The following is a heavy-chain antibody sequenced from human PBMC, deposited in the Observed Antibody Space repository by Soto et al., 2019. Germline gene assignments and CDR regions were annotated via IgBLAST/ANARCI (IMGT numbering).Heavy chain of an antibody. Sequence: QVQLQESGPGLVKPSQTLSLTCTVSGGSISSGDYYWSWIRQPPGKGLEWIGYIYYSGSTYYNPSLKSRVTISVDTSKNQFSLKLSSVTAADTAVYYCARVRRVPFIAARYIFDYWGQGTLVTVSS. J-gene: IGHJ4*02. D-gene: IGHD6-6*01. CDR1: GGSISSGDYY. CDR2: IYYSGST. CDR3: ARVRRVPFIAARYIFDY. V-gene: IGHV4-30-4*01.